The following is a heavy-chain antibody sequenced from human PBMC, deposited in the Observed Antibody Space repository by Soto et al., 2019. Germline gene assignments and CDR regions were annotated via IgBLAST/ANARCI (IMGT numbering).Heavy chain of an antibody. CDR1: GFPLSTSGVG. V-gene: IGHV2-5*02. CDR2: IYWDDDK. D-gene: IGHD3-10*01. J-gene: IGHJ4*01. CDR3: AHRRSHASGTQYNS. Sequence: QITLKESGPTLVKITQTLTLTCTFPGFPLSTSGVGVRWIRQPPEKALEWLELIYWDDDKRFSLSLKSRLTTTTDTFKNQAVFTTANMKSEDTATYYCAHRRSHASGTQYNSCGHGTLVTVSS.